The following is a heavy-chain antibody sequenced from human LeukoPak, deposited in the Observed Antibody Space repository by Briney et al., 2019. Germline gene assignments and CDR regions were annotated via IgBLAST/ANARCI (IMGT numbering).Heavy chain of an antibody. CDR2: ISSSSSYI. CDR3: TTDVVVSGDY. D-gene: IGHD2-2*01. Sequence: GGSLRLSCAASGFTFSSYSMNWVRQAPGKGLEWVSSISSSSSYIYYADSVKGRFTISRDNAKNSLYLQMNSLKTEDTAVYYCTTDVVVSGDYWGQGTLVTVSS. V-gene: IGHV3-21*03. CDR1: GFTFSSYS. J-gene: IGHJ4*02.